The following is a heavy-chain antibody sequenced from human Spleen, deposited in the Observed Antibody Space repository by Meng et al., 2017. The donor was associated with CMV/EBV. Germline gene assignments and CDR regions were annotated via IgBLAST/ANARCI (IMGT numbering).Heavy chain of an antibody. CDR2: ICVGDTT. Sequence: GESLKISCAVSGFTVSVSHMNWVRQAPGKGLEWISVICVGDTTHYADSVKGRFTISRDNSMSTLYLQMNSLRAEDTGVYYCVVGYDSRKVAYWGQGTLVTVSS. CDR1: GFTVSVSH. D-gene: IGHD3-22*01. J-gene: IGHJ4*02. V-gene: IGHV3-53*01. CDR3: VVGYDSRKVAY.